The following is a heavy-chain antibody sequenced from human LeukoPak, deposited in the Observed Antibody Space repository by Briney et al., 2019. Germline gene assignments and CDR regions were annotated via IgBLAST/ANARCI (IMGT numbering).Heavy chain of an antibody. J-gene: IGHJ4*02. Sequence: PGGSLRLSCAASGFTFSSYAMHWVRQAPGKGLEWVAVISYDGSNKYYADSVKGRFTISRDNSKNTLYLQMNSLRAEDTAVYYCAKGGGWLYYFDYWGQGTLVTVSS. V-gene: IGHV3-30-3*01. CDR3: AKGGGWLYYFDY. CDR2: ISYDGSNK. CDR1: GFTFSSYA. D-gene: IGHD6-19*01.